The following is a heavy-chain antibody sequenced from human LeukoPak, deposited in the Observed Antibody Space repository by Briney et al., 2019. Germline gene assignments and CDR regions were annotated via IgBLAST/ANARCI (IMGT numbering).Heavy chain of an antibody. CDR3: ARATNWGFRGNFDY. CDR1: GGSFSGYY. V-gene: IGHV4-34*01. Sequence: SETLSLTCAVYGGSFSGYYWSWIRQPPGKGLEWIGEINHSGSTNYNPSLKSRVTISVDTSKNQFSLKLSSVTAADTAVYYCARATNWGFRGNFDYWGQGTLVTVSS. D-gene: IGHD7-27*01. CDR2: INHSGST. J-gene: IGHJ4*02.